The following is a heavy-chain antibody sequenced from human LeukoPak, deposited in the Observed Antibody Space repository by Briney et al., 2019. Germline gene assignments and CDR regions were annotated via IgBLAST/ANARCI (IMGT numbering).Heavy chain of an antibody. D-gene: IGHD5-18*01. CDR1: GFTFSSYG. J-gene: IGHJ3*02. CDR3: AKDRAAMAGGAFDI. CDR2: IWYDGCNK. V-gene: IGHV3-30*02. Sequence: GGSLRLSCAASGFTFSSYGMHWVRQAPGKGLEWVAVIWYDGCNKYYADSVKGRFTISRDNSKNTLYLQMNSLRAEDRAVYYCAKDRAAMAGGAFDIWGQGTMVTVSS.